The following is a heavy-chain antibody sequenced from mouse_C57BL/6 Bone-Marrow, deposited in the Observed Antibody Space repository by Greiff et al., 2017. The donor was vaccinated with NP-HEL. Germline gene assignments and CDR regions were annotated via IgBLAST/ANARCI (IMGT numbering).Heavy chain of an antibody. Sequence: QVQLKQPGAELVRPGSSVKLSCKASGYTFTSYWMDWVKQRPGQGLEWIGNIYPSDSETHYNQKFKDKATLTVDKSSSTAYMQLSSLTSEDSAVYYCARHYGSSFYFDYWGQGTTLTVSS. CDR3: ARHYGSSFYFDY. D-gene: IGHD1-1*01. V-gene: IGHV1-61*01. CDR2: IYPSDSET. J-gene: IGHJ2*01. CDR1: GYTFTSYW.